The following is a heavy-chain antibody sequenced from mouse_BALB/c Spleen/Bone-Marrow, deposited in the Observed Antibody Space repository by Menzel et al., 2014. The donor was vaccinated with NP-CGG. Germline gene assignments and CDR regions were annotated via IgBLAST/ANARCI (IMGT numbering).Heavy chain of an antibody. J-gene: IGHJ4*01. CDR1: GFSLTIYG. Sequence: VKVVESGPGLVAPSQSLSITCTVSGFSLTIYGVHWVRQPPGKGLEWLGVSWAGGSTSYNSALLSRLTISKDISKSQVFLKMNSLQTDGTAMYYCAREGYDHAMDYWGQGTSVTVSS. D-gene: IGHD2-14*01. V-gene: IGHV2-9*02. CDR3: AREGYDHAMDY. CDR2: SWAGGST.